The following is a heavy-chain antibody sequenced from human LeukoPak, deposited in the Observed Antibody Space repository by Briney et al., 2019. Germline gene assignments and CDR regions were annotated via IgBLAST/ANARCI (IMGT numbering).Heavy chain of an antibody. CDR2: ISSDGNNK. CDR1: GFTFSDYG. Sequence: GGSLRLSCAASGFTFSDYGMHWVRQAPGKGLEWAAVISSDGNNKYYADSVKGRFTISRDNSKNTLFLQMNSLRTEDTAVYYCAKDRNWLDDAFDIWGQGTMVIVSS. V-gene: IGHV3-30*18. D-gene: IGHD1-1*01. J-gene: IGHJ3*02. CDR3: AKDRNWLDDAFDI.